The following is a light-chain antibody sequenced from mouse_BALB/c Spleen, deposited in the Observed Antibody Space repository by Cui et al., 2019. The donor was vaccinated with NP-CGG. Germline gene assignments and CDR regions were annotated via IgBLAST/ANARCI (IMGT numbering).Light chain of an antibody. Sequence: QAVVTQESALTTSPGETVTLSCRSSTGTVTTSNYANWVQEKPDHLFTGLIGGINNRAPGVPARFSGSLIGDKAALTITGAQTEDDAIYFCALWYSNHWVFGGGTKLTVL. V-gene: IGLV1*01. J-gene: IGLJ1*01. CDR2: GIN. CDR3: ALWYSNHWV. CDR1: TGTVTTSNY.